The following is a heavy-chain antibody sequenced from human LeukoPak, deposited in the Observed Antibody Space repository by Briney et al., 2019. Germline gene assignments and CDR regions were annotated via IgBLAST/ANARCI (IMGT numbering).Heavy chain of an antibody. CDR1: GESFSGYY. J-gene: IGHJ4*02. V-gene: IGHV4-34*01. CDR3: ARRRPQYVPTAGGYIDY. D-gene: IGHD5-12*01. Sequence: SETLSLACAVYGESFSGYYWNWIRQPPGKGLEWIGEINHSGSTNYNPSLKSRVTIPIDTSKNQFSLKLNSVTAADTAIYYCARRRPQYVPTAGGYIDYWGQGTLVTVSS. CDR2: INHSGST.